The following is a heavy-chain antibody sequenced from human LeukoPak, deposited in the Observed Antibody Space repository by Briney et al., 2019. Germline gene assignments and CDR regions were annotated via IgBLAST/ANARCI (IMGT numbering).Heavy chain of an antibody. D-gene: IGHD3-16*01. Sequence: GGSLRLSCGAFGFIFSTYGMTWVRQAPGKGLEWVSDISGRGEATHYADSVKGRFTISRDNSKNTLYLQMNSLRAEDTAIYYCAKNYVTIYADYSWYFDLWGRGTLVTVSS. CDR3: AKNYVTIYADYSWYFDL. V-gene: IGHV3-23*01. CDR2: ISGRGEAT. CDR1: GFIFSTYG. J-gene: IGHJ2*01.